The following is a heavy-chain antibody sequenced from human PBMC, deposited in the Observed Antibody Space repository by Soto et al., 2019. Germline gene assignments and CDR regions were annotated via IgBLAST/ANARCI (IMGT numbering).Heavy chain of an antibody. V-gene: IGHV4-39*01. CDR1: GGSISSSSYY. Sequence: SETLSLTCTVSGGSISSSSYYWGWIRQPPGKGLEWIGSIYYSGSTYYNPSLKSRVTISVDTSKNQFSLKLSSVTAADTAVYYCARQQQLILSCAFDIWGQGTMVTVSS. D-gene: IGHD6-13*01. CDR3: ARQQQLILSCAFDI. CDR2: IYYSGST. J-gene: IGHJ3*02.